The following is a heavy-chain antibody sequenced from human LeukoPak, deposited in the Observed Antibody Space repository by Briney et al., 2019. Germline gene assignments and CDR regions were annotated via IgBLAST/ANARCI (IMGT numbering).Heavy chain of an antibody. Sequence: GASVKVSCTASGYTFTSYGISWVRQAPGQGLEWMGWISANNGNTNYAEKLQGRVTMTTDTSTRTVYMELRSLRSGDTAVYYCARGYYDGSGYYVYWGQGTLVTVSS. V-gene: IGHV1-18*01. CDR3: ARGYYDGSGYYVY. D-gene: IGHD3-22*01. CDR1: GYTFTSYG. J-gene: IGHJ4*02. CDR2: ISANNGNT.